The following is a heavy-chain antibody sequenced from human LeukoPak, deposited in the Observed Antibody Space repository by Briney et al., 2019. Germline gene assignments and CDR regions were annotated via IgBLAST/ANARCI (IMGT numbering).Heavy chain of an antibody. V-gene: IGHV1-69*01. D-gene: IGHD3-9*01. CDR3: ARDLGDILTGYYPW. CDR1: GGTFSSYA. J-gene: IGHJ4*02. CDR2: IIPIFGTA. Sequence: SVKVSCKASGGTFSSYAISWVRQAPGQGLEWMGGIIPIFGTANYAQKFQGRVTITADESTSTAYMELSSLRSEDTAVYYCARDLGDILTGYYPWWGQGTLVTVSS.